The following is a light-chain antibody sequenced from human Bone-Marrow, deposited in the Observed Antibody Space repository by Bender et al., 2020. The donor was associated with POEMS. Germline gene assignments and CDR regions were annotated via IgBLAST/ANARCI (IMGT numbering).Light chain of an antibody. CDR3: CSYGSSTTWV. CDR2: EVS. J-gene: IGLJ3*02. V-gene: IGLV2-8*01. CDR1: SSDVGDYNY. Sequence: QSALTQPPSASGSPGQSVTISCTGTSSDVGDYNYVSWYQQHPNKAPKLMIYEVSKRPSGVPDRFSGSKSGNTASLTISGLQAEDEAQYYCCSYGSSTTWVFGGGTKLTVL.